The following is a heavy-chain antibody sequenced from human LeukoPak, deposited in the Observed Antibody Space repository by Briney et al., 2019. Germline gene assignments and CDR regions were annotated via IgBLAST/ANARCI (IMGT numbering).Heavy chain of an antibody. Sequence: GGSLRLSCAASGFTFSSYAMSWVRQAPGKGLEWVSAISGSGGSTYYADSVKGRFTISRDNSKNTLYLQMNSLRAEDTAVYYCAKDRGGITMVRGVITNAFDIWGQGTMVTVSS. J-gene: IGHJ3*02. CDR2: ISGSGGST. CDR3: AKDRGGITMVRGVITNAFDI. V-gene: IGHV3-23*01. D-gene: IGHD3-10*01. CDR1: GFTFSSYA.